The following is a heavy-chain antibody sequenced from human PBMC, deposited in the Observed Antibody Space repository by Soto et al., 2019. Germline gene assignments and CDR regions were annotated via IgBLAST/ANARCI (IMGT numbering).Heavy chain of an antibody. V-gene: IGHV3-11*01. J-gene: IGHJ3*02. D-gene: IGHD5-12*01. Sequence: GGSLRLSCAASGFTFSDYYMSWIRQAPGKGLEWVSYISSSGSTIYYADSVKGRFTISRDNAKNSLYLQMNSLRAEDTAVYYCARAAYSGYDDAFDIWGQGTMVTVSS. CDR2: ISSSGSTI. CDR1: GFTFSDYY. CDR3: ARAAYSGYDDAFDI.